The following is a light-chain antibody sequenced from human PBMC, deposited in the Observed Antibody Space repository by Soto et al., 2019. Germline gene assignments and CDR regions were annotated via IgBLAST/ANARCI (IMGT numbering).Light chain of an antibody. V-gene: IGLV3-21*02. Sequence: SSELTQPPSVSGAPGQTARITCGGNNIGSKSVQWYQQKPGQAPVLVVYDDSDRPSGIPERFSGSNSGNTATLTISRVEAGDEADYYCQVWDSSNDHWVYGGGTQLTVL. CDR2: DDS. J-gene: IGLJ3*02. CDR1: NIGSKS. CDR3: QVWDSSNDHWV.